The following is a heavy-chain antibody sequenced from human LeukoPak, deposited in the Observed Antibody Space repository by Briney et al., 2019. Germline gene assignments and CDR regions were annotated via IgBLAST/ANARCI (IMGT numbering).Heavy chain of an antibody. CDR2: INPKSGGT. CDR3: ARVAAEVVGVPGAIGFGWLRRDYYYMDV. CDR1: GYTFTGYY. Sequence: PWASVKVSCKTSGYTFTGYYMHWVRQAPGQGLEWMGWINPKSGGTNYAEKFQGRVTMTRDMSTSTVYMELSSLRSEDTAVYYCARVAAEVVGVPGAIGFGWLRRDYYYMDVWGKGTTVTVSS. V-gene: IGHV1-2*02. D-gene: IGHD2-2*02. J-gene: IGHJ6*03.